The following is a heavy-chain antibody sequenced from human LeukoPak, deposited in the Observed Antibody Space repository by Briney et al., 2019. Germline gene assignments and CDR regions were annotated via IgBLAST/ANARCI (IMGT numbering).Heavy chain of an antibody. CDR2: IYYSGST. CDR3: ARHQVGATTWFDY. Sequence: SETLSLTCTVSGASISSYYWSWIRQPPGKGLEWIGYIYYSGSTNYNPSLKSRVTISVDTSKNHFSLKLSSVTAADTAVYFCARHQVGATTWFDYWGQGTLVTVSS. V-gene: IGHV4-59*08. CDR1: GASISSYY. J-gene: IGHJ4*02. D-gene: IGHD1-26*01.